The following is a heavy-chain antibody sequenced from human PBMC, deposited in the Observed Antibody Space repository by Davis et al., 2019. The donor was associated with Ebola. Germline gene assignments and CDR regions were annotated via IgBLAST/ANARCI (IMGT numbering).Heavy chain of an antibody. Sequence: ASVKVSCKASGYTFTSYGISWVRQAPGQGLEWMGWISAYNGNTNYAQKLQGRVAMTTDTSTSTAYMELSSLRSEDTAVYYCASRGYCSSTSCYNLDYWGQGTLVTVSS. V-gene: IGHV1-18*01. D-gene: IGHD2-2*02. CDR1: GYTFTSYG. CDR3: ASRGYCSSTSCYNLDY. CDR2: ISAYNGNT. J-gene: IGHJ4*02.